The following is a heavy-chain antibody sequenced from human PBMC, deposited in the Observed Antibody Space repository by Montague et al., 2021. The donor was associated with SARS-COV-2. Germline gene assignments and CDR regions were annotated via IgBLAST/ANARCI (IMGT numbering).Heavy chain of an antibody. D-gene: IGHD2-15*01. V-gene: IGHV4-34*01. J-gene: IGHJ5*01. Sequence: SETLSLTCIVYGESFSGYFWNWIRQPPGKGLEWIGGIKANGCTGYNPSLESRITMSVDTSKNHFSLKLSSVTAADTAVYYCARGEVGAPGPPLDSWGQGTLVTVSS. CDR2: IKANGCT. CDR3: ARGEVGAPGPPLDS. CDR1: GESFSGYF.